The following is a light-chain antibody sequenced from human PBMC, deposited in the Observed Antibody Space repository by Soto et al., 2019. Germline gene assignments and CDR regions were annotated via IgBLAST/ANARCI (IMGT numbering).Light chain of an antibody. CDR3: CSYTSRTTYV. CDR2: AVS. CDR1: ASDVGGYNY. V-gene: IGLV2-14*01. Sequence: QSLLTQPASVSLSPGQSITISCTGAASDVGGYNYVSWYQQHPGKAPKLMIHAVSNRPSGISSRFSGSKSGNTASLTISGLQSEDEADYFCCSYTSRTTYVFGTGTKV. J-gene: IGLJ1*01.